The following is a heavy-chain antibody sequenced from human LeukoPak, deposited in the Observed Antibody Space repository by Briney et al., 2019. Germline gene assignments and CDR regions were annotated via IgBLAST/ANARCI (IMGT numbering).Heavy chain of an antibody. V-gene: IGHV3-30*02. CDR3: ARDSSGVDY. CDR1: GFTFSSYG. Sequence: GGSLRLSCAAFGFTFSSYGMHWVRQAPGRGLEWMAFIQYDGSNKFYADSVKGRFTISRDNSKNTLYLQMNSLRAEDTAVYYCARDSSGVDYWGQGTLVTVSS. D-gene: IGHD3-10*01. CDR2: IQYDGSNK. J-gene: IGHJ4*02.